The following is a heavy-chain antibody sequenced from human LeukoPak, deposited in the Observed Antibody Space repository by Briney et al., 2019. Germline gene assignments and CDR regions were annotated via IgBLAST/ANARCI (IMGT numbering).Heavy chain of an antibody. CDR3: AGSAKGTWLIY. J-gene: IGHJ4*02. Sequence: SETLSPTCTVSGGSISSYYWSWIRQPAGKGLEWIGRIYTSGSTNYNPSPKSRVTMSVDTSKNQFSLKLSSVTAADTAVYYCAGSAKGTWLIYWGQGTLVTVSS. D-gene: IGHD6-19*01. CDR1: GGSISSYY. CDR2: IYTSGST. V-gene: IGHV4-4*07.